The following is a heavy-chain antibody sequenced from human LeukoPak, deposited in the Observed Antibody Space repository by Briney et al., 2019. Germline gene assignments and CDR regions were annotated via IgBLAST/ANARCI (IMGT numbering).Heavy chain of an antibody. CDR3: ARGGYYYLDV. Sequence: SETLSLTCTVSDGSMSPYYWSWIRQSPGKGLEWIAYIFYNGNTKYNPSLWSRVTISIDTSRNQFSLNLNSVTAADTAVYYCARGGYYYLDVWGKGTTVTVSS. CDR1: DGSMSPYY. V-gene: IGHV4-59*01. J-gene: IGHJ6*03. CDR2: IFYNGNT.